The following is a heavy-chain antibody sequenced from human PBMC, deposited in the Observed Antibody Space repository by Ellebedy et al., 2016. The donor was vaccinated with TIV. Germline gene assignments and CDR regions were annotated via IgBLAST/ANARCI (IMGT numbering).Heavy chain of an antibody. V-gene: IGHV3-23*01. Sequence: GESLKISCAASGFTFSNYAMGWVRQAPGKGLEWVSAIRGTVMSTFYADSVKGRFTISKDNSKNTVYLQMNSLRAEDTAVYFCAKEYQYGSSGYFSCFDYWGQGTLVTASS. J-gene: IGHJ4*02. CDR2: IRGTVMST. CDR1: GFTFSNYA. CDR3: AKEYQYGSSGYFSCFDY. D-gene: IGHD3-22*01.